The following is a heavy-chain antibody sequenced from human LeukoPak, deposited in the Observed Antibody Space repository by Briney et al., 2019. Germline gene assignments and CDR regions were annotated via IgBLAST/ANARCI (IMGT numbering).Heavy chain of an antibody. Sequence: GGSLRLSCAASGFTLSSYEMNWVRQAPGKGLEWVSSISSSSSYIYYADSVKGRFTISRDNAKNSLYLQMNSLRAEDTAVYYCARDPQVTAAWDYWGQGTLVTVSS. CDR3: ARDPQVTAAWDY. J-gene: IGHJ4*02. D-gene: IGHD2-21*02. CDR2: ISSSSSYI. CDR1: GFTLSSYE. V-gene: IGHV3-21*01.